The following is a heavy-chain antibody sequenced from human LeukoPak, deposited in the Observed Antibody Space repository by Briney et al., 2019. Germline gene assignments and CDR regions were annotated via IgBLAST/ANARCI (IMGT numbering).Heavy chain of an antibody. CDR3: ARFVPYFDY. CDR1: GFTFGDYA. V-gene: IGHV3-49*04. D-gene: IGHD3-10*01. CDR2: IRSKAYGGTT. J-gene: IGHJ4*02. Sequence: GGSLRLSCTASGFTFGDYAVSWVRQAPGKGLEWVGFIRSKAYGGTTEYAASVKGRFTISRDDSKSIAYLQLNSLKTEDTAVYCCARFVPYFDYWGQGTLVTDSS.